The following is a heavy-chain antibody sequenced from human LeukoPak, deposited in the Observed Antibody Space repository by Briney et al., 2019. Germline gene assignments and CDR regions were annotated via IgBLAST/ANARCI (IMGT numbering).Heavy chain of an antibody. J-gene: IGHJ3*02. V-gene: IGHV4-39*01. CDR1: GGSIRSSTYY. CDR2: IYYSGST. CDR3: ARAHMSPFDWSSHDAFDI. D-gene: IGHD3-9*01. Sequence: PSETLSLTCTVSGGSIRSSTYYWGWIRQPPGKGLEWIGSIYYSGSTYYNPSLKSRVTMSVDTSKNQLSLKLSSVTAADTAVYYCARAHMSPFDWSSHDAFDIWGQGTMVTVSS.